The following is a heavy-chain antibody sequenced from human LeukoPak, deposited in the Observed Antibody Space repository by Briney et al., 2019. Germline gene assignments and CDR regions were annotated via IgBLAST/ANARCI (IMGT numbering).Heavy chain of an antibody. Sequence: ASVKVSCKASGYTFTSYYTHWVRQAPGQGLEWMGIINPSGGSTSYAQKFQGRVTMTRDTSTSTVYMELSSLRSEDTAVYYCARETGSAVGSTDFDYWGQGTLVTVSS. J-gene: IGHJ4*02. CDR1: GYTFTSYY. V-gene: IGHV1-46*01. CDR2: INPSGGST. CDR3: ARETGSAVGSTDFDY. D-gene: IGHD4-17*01.